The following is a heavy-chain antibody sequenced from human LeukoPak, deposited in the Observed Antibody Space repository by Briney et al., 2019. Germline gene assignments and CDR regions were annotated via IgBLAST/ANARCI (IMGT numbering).Heavy chain of an antibody. D-gene: IGHD5-18*01. CDR3: ARDLSGCSYEGPWDAFDI. CDR2: IIPIFGTA. J-gene: IGHJ3*02. Sequence: SVKVSCKASGGTFSSYAISWVRQAPGQGLEWMGGIIPIFGTANYAQKFQGRVTITTDESTSTAYMELSSLRSEDTAVYYCARDLSGCSYEGPWDAFDIWGQGTMVTVSS. V-gene: IGHV1-69*05. CDR1: GGTFSSYA.